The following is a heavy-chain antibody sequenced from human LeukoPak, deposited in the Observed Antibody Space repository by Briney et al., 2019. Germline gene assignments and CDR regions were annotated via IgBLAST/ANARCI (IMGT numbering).Heavy chain of an antibody. CDR3: ARRGRITIFGVVTDDAFDI. D-gene: IGHD3-3*01. V-gene: IGHV1-2*02. Sequence: ASVKVSCKASGYTFTGYYMHWVRQAPGQGLEWMGWINPNSGGTNYAQKFQGRVTMTRDTSISTAYMELSRLRSDDTAVYYCARRGRITIFGVVTDDAFDIWGQGTMVTVSS. CDR2: INPNSGGT. J-gene: IGHJ3*02. CDR1: GYTFTGYY.